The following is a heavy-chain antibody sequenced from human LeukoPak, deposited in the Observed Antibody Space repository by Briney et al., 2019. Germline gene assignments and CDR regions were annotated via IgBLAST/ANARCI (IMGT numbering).Heavy chain of an antibody. Sequence: GRSLRLSCAAAGFTFDDYALHWVRQAPGKGVEWVSGISWNSGSIGYAYSVKGRFTISIDNAKNSLYLQMNSLRAEDTALYYCAKAYDSSGYYHLVGIDVWGQGTPVTVSS. CDR2: ISWNSGSI. V-gene: IGHV3-9*01. D-gene: IGHD3-22*01. CDR3: AKAYDSSGYYHLVGIDV. J-gene: IGHJ6*02. CDR1: GFTFDDYA.